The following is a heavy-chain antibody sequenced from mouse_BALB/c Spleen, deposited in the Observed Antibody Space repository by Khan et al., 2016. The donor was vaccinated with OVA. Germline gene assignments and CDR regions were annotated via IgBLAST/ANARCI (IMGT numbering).Heavy chain of an antibody. Sequence: EVELVESGGGLVKPGGSLKLSCAASGFTFSTYTMSWVRQAPEKRLEWVATVNSGSTYTYYPDSVKGRFTISRDNAKNTLYLQMSSLQSEDTALYYCTRDGNYAHWYFDVWGAGTTVTVSS. D-gene: IGHD2-1*01. V-gene: IGHV5-6-4*01. CDR3: TRDGNYAHWYFDV. CDR1: GFTFSTYT. CDR2: VNSGSTYT. J-gene: IGHJ1*01.